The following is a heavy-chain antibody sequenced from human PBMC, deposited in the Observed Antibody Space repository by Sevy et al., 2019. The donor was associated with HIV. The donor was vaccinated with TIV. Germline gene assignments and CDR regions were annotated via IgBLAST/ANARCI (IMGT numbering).Heavy chain of an antibody. Sequence: GGSLRLSCAASGFTFSSHSMNWVHQAPGKVLEWVSSISSSSSYIYYADSVKGRLTISRDNAKNSLYLQMNSLRAEDTAVYYCARLEYVSTSGAFDIWGQGTMVTVSS. V-gene: IGHV3-21*01. CDR2: ISSSSSYI. D-gene: IGHD3-16*01. CDR3: ARLEYVSTSGAFDI. J-gene: IGHJ3*02. CDR1: GFTFSSHS.